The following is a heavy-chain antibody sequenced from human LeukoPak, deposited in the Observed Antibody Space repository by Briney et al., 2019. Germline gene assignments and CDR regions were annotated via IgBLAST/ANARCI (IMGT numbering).Heavy chain of an antibody. CDR2: FDPEDGET. CDR3: ATPLYGDRLLDY. V-gene: IGHV1-24*01. J-gene: IGHJ4*02. Sequence: ASVKVSCKVSGYTLTELSMHWVRQAPGKGLEWMGGFDPEDGETIYAQKFQGRVTMTEDTSTDTAYMELSSLRSEDTAVYYCATPLYGDRLLDYWGQGTLVTVSP. D-gene: IGHD4-17*01. CDR1: GYTLTELS.